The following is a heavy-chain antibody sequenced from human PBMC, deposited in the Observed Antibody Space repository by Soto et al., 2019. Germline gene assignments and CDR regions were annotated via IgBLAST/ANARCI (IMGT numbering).Heavy chain of an antibody. V-gene: IGHV5-51*01. J-gene: IGHJ4*02. Sequence: GETLKISCKGSVYSFTSYWIGWVRQMRGKGLEWMGIIYPGDSDTRYSPSFQGQVNISADKSISTAYLQWSSLKASDTAMYYCARHPIVGATSGTFDYWGQGTLVTVFS. CDR1: VYSFTSYW. CDR2: IYPGDSDT. CDR3: ARHPIVGATSGTFDY. D-gene: IGHD1-26*01.